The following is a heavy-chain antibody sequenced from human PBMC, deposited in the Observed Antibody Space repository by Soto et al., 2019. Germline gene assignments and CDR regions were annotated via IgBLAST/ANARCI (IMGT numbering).Heavy chain of an antibody. CDR3: ARAPGYCSSTSCYSSWFDP. D-gene: IGHD2-2*01. CDR1: GGSISSGGYS. V-gene: IGHV4-30-2*01. J-gene: IGHJ5*02. Sequence: SETLSLTCAVSGGSISSGGYSWSWIRQPPGKGLEWSGYIYHSGSTYYNPSLKSRVTISVDRSKNQFSLKLSSVTAADTAVYYCARAPGYCSSTSCYSSWFDPWGQGALVTVSS. CDR2: IYHSGST.